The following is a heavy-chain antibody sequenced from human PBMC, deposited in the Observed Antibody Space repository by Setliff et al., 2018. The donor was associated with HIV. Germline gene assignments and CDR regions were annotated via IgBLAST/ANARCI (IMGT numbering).Heavy chain of an antibody. CDR1: GGSINSGGYY. V-gene: IGHV4-31*11. Sequence: SETLSLTCAVSGGSINSGGYYWTWIRQHPGMGLQWIGYIHYSGSTYYNPSLKSRVPISVDTSKNQFSLKLSSVTAADTAVYCCARRGDSSSYLYAFEIWGQGTMVTVSS. CDR3: ARRGDSSSYLYAFEI. J-gene: IGHJ3*02. D-gene: IGHD3-22*01. CDR2: IHYSGST.